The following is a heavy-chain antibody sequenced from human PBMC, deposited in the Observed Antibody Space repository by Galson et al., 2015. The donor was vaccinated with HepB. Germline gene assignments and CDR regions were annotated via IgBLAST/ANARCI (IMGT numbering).Heavy chain of an antibody. Sequence: SLRLSCAASGFTFSSYGMHWVRQAPGKGLEWVSAISGSGGSTYYADSVKGRFTISRDNSKNTLYLQMNSLRAEDTAVYYCAKEVLGITIFGVVTDWGQGTLVTVSS. V-gene: IGHV3-23*01. J-gene: IGHJ4*02. CDR3: AKEVLGITIFGVVTD. D-gene: IGHD3-3*01. CDR2: ISGSGGST. CDR1: GFTFSSYG.